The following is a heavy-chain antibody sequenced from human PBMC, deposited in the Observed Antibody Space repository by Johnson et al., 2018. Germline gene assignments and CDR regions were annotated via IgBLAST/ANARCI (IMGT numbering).Heavy chain of an antibody. J-gene: IGHJ6*01. D-gene: IGHD4-17*01. CDR3: ARGDFRDYGPYFYYGMDS. CDR1: GFIFSSYW. Sequence: VQLVQSGGGLVQPGGSLRLSCAASGFIFSSYWINWVRQAPGKGLEWVGKINQGGNEKYYVDSVKGRFTISRDNAKNSLYLQMNSRRVEDTAVYYCARGDFRDYGPYFYYGMDSWGQGTTVIVSS. CDR2: INQGGNEK. V-gene: IGHV3-7*01.